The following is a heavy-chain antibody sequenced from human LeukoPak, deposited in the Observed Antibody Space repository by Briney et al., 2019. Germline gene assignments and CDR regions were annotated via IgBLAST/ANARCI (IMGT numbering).Heavy chain of an antibody. CDR1: GGSISSYY. CDR2: IYYSGST. J-gene: IGHJ3*02. V-gene: IGHV4-59*01. Sequence: SETLSLTCTVSGGSISSYYWSWIRQPPGKGLEWIGYIYYSGSTNYNPSLKSRVTISVDTSKNQFSLKLSSVTAADTAVYYCARAHRYPGHPPQSAFDIWGQGTMVTVSS. D-gene: IGHD2-2*02. CDR3: ARAHRYPGHPPQSAFDI.